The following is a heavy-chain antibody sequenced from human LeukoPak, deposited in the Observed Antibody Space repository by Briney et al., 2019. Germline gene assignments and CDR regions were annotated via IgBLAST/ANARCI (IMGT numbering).Heavy chain of an antibody. Sequence: GGSLRLSCAASGFTFSNYWMSWVRQAPEKGLEWVANVKQDGSVKQYMDSMKGRITISRDNAKKSLYLQMNSLRAEDTVVYYCARDWDDGGFEYWGQGTLVTVSS. CDR3: ARDWDDGGFEY. J-gene: IGHJ4*02. CDR1: GFTFSNYW. V-gene: IGHV3-7*01. CDR2: VKQDGSVK. D-gene: IGHD4-23*01.